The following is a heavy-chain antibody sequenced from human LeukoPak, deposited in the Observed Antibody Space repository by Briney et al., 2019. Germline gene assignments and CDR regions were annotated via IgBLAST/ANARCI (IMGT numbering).Heavy chain of an antibody. V-gene: IGHV1-2*02. CDR3: ARPYCSGGSCYGVFDY. Sequence: ASVKVSCKASGYTFTGYYMHWVRQAPGQGLEWMGWINPNSGGTNYTQNFQGRVTITRDMSISTAHMDLNTLTSGDTAVYYCARPYCSGGSCYGVFDYWGQGTLVTVSS. J-gene: IGHJ4*02. D-gene: IGHD2-15*01. CDR2: INPNSGGT. CDR1: GYTFTGYY.